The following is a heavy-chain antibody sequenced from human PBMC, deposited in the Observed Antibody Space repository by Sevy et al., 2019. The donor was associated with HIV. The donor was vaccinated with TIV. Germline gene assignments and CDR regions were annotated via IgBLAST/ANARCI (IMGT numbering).Heavy chain of an antibody. V-gene: IGHV1-18*01. J-gene: IGHJ4*02. D-gene: IGHD3-9*01. CDR3: AGAPWDYDILTGYPIGY. CDR2: ISAYNGNT. Sequence: ASEKVSCKASGYTFTSYGISWVRQAPGQGLEWMGWISAYNGNTNYAQKLQGRVTMTTDTSTSTAYMELRSLRSDDTAVYYCAGAPWDYDILTGYPIGYWGQGTLVTVSS. CDR1: GYTFTSYG.